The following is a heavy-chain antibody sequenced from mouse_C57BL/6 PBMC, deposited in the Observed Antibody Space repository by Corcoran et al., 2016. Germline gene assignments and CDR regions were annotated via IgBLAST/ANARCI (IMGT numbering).Heavy chain of an antibody. D-gene: IGHD1-1*01. J-gene: IGHJ2*01. V-gene: IGHV1-18*01. Sequence: EVQLQQSGPELVKPGASVKIPCKASGYTFTDYNMDWVKQSHGKSLEWIGDINPNNGGTIYNQKFKGKATLTVDKSSSTAYMELRSLTSEDTAVYYCARLDYYGSSPLDYWGQGTTLTVSS. CDR2: INPNNGGT. CDR1: GYTFTDYN. CDR3: ARLDYYGSSPLDY.